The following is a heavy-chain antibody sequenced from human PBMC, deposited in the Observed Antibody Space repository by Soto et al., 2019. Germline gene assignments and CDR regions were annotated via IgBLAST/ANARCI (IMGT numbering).Heavy chain of an antibody. J-gene: IGHJ6*02. CDR1: GFTFSTYW. CDR3: TTSPHRDSERVFV. CDR2: IKQDGTEK. V-gene: IGHV3-7*01. Sequence: EVQLVESGGGLVQPGGSPRLSCAASGFTFSTYWMSWVRRTPGKGLEWVANIKQDGTEKYYVDSARGRLTVSRDNAKSSLYLQMTSLRVEDTAVYSCTTSPHRDSERVFVWGQGTAVTVS. D-gene: IGHD1-26*01.